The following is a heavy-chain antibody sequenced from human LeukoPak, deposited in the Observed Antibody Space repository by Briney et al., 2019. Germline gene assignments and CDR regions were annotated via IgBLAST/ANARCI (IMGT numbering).Heavy chain of an antibody. D-gene: IGHD2-15*01. CDR1: GDSINSNY. J-gene: IGHJ4*02. CDR3: ARLLAGCPGGRCRAHFDY. CDR2: IYYGGST. Sequence: SETLSLTCIVSGDSINSNYWSWMRQPPGKGLEWIGYIYYGGSTNYNPSLKSRVSMSVDTSKNQFSLNLSSVTAADTAVYHCARLLAGCPGGRCRAHFDYWGQGTLVTVSS. V-gene: IGHV4-59*01.